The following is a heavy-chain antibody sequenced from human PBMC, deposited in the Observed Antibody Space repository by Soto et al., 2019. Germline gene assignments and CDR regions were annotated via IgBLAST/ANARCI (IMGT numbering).Heavy chain of an antibody. CDR2: IWYDGSNK. D-gene: IGHD6-13*01. V-gene: IGHV3-33*01. Sequence: GGSLRLPCAASGFTFSSYGMHWVRQAPGKALGWVSVIWYDGSNKYSADSVKGRFTISRDNSKIPLYLQMNSLRAEDTAVYYCAGESEGHSAAIDYWGQGTLVTVSS. J-gene: IGHJ4*02. CDR3: AGESEGHSAAIDY. CDR1: GFTFSSYG.